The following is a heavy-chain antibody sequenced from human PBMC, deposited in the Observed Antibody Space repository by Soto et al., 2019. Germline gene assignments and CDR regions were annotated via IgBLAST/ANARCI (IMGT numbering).Heavy chain of an antibody. CDR3: ARQDIVVVPAARGNYYYYMDV. CDR1: GYSFTSYW. V-gene: IGHV5-51*01. Sequence: GESLKISCKGSGYSFTSYWIGWVRQMPGKGLEWMGIIYPGDSDTRYSPSFQGQVTISADKSISTAYLQWSSLKASDTAMYYCARQDIVVVPAARGNYYYYMDVWGKGTTVTVSS. J-gene: IGHJ6*03. CDR2: IYPGDSDT. D-gene: IGHD2-2*01.